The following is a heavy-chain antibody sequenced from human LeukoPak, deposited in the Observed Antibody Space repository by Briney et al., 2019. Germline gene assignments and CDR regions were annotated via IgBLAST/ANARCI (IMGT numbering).Heavy chain of an antibody. Sequence: ASVKVSCKASGYTFTGYYMHWVRQAPGQGLEWMGWINPNSGGTNYAQKFQGRVTMTRDTSISTAYMELSRLRSDDTAVYYCARVQRTTPGYIRWFDPWGQGTLVTVSS. J-gene: IGHJ5*02. CDR2: INPNSGGT. CDR1: GYTFTGYY. V-gene: IGHV1-2*02. D-gene: IGHD6-13*01. CDR3: ARVQRTTPGYIRWFDP.